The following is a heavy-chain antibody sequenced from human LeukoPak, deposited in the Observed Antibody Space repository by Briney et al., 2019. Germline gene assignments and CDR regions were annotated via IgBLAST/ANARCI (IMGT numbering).Heavy chain of an antibody. V-gene: IGHV3-9*03. J-gene: IGHJ6*03. CDR1: GFTLDDYA. CDR3: AKDARAYYYYMDV. Sequence: GGSLRLSCAASGFTLDDYAMHWVRQAPGKGLEWVSGISWNSGSIGYADSVKGRFTISRDNAKNSLYLQMNSLRAEDMALYYCAKDARAYYYYMDVWGKGTTVTVSS. CDR2: ISWNSGSI. D-gene: IGHD3-10*01.